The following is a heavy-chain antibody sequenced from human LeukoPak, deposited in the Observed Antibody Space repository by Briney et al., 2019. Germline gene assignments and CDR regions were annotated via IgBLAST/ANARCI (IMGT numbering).Heavy chain of an antibody. Sequence: GGSLRLSCAASGFTFSSYAMHWVRQAPGKGLEWVAVISYDGSNKYYADSVKGRFTISRDNAKNSLYLQMNSLRAEDTAVYYCATYGDTDYFDYWGQGTLVTVSS. CDR2: ISYDGSNK. D-gene: IGHD2-8*01. CDR3: ATYGDTDYFDY. CDR1: GFTFSSYA. V-gene: IGHV3-30-3*01. J-gene: IGHJ4*02.